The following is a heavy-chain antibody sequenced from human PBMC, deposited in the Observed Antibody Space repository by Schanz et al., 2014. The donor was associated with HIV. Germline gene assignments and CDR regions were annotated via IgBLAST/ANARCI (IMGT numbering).Heavy chain of an antibody. J-gene: IGHJ2*01. Sequence: EVQLLESGGGLVRPGVSLRLSCVASGFTFSSYAMNWVRQAPGKGLEWVSTISGRGANTFFADSVKGRFNISRDNSKNTLYLQMNSLRAEDTAVYYCAKILGVVTGEYWYFDLWGRGTLVTVSS. D-gene: IGHD2-15*01. CDR2: ISGRGANT. CDR1: GFTFSSYA. V-gene: IGHV3-23*01. CDR3: AKILGVVTGEYWYFDL.